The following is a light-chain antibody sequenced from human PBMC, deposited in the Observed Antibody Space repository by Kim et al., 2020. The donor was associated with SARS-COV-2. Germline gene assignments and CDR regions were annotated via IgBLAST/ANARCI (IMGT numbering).Light chain of an antibody. CDR3: QHYGISPMYT. Sequence: SXGGRSTRSCRASQSVSSNSLAWYQQKPGQAPRLFIYGASSRAAGIPDRFSGSGSGTDFTLTISRLEPEDIAVYYCQHYGISPMYTFGQGTKLEI. CDR1: QSVSSNS. J-gene: IGKJ2*01. CDR2: GAS. V-gene: IGKV3-20*01.